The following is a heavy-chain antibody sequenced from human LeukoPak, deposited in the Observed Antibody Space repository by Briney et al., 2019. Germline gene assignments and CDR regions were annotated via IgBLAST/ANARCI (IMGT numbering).Heavy chain of an antibody. CDR1: GYTLTELS. CDR3: ATGFWSGYYVGY. J-gene: IGHJ4*02. D-gene: IGHD3-3*01. Sequence: ASVNVSCKVSGYTLTELSMHWVRQAPGKVLEWMGGFNPEDGETIYAQKFQGRVTMTEDTSTDTAYMELSRLRSEDTVVYYCATGFWSGYYVGYWGQGTLVTVSS. V-gene: IGHV1-24*01. CDR2: FNPEDGET.